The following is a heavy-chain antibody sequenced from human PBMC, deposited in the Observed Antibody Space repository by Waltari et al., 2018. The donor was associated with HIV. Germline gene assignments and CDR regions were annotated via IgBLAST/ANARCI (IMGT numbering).Heavy chain of an antibody. Sequence: QVQVVQSGAEVKKPGASVKVSCKASGYTFTNYAMHWVRQAPGQRLEWMGWVNAGNGNKKYSQKFQGRVTFTRDTSASTAYMELSSLRSEDTAVYYCAREERQTAYYGMDVWGQGTTVTVSS. CDR1: GYTFTNYA. D-gene: IGHD6-25*01. V-gene: IGHV1-3*01. CDR2: VNAGNGNK. J-gene: IGHJ6*02. CDR3: AREERQTAYYGMDV.